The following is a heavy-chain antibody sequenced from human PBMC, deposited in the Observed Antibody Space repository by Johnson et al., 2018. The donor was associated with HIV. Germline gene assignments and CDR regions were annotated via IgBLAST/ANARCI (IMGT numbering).Heavy chain of an antibody. J-gene: IGHJ3*02. Sequence: VQLVESGGGLVQPGGSLRLSCAASGFTFSSYWMHWVRQAPGKGLVWVSRINSDGSSTSYADSVKGRFTISRDNAKNTLYLQMNSLRAEDTAVYYCASDGGSRKAHAFDIWGQGTMVTVSS. CDR2: INSDGSST. D-gene: IGHD1-26*01. V-gene: IGHV3-74*01. CDR3: ASDGGSRKAHAFDI. CDR1: GFTFSSYW.